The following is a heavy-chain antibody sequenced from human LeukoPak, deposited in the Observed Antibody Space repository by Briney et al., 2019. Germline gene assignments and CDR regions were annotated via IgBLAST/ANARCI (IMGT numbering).Heavy chain of an antibody. J-gene: IGHJ4*02. Sequence: PSETLSLTCTVSGGSISSGDYYWSWIRQPPGKGLEWIGYIYYSGSTYYNPSLKSRVTISVDTSKNQFSLKLTSVTAADTAVYYCAGGTAVVTSDYWGQGTLVTVSS. V-gene: IGHV4-30-4*02. CDR2: IYYSGST. CDR1: GGSISSGDYY. D-gene: IGHD4-23*01. CDR3: AGGTAVVTSDY.